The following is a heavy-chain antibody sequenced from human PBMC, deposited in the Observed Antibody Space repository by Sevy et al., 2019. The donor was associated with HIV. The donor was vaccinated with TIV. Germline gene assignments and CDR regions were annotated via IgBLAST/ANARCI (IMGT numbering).Heavy chain of an antibody. V-gene: IGHV4-39*01. Sequence: SETLSLTCTVSGGSISSSSYYWGWIRQPPGKGLEWIGSIYYSGSTYYNPSLKSRVTISVDTSKNQFSLKLSAVTAAETAVYYCARHGIDYDYVWGSYRYTPEYFQHWGQGTLVTVSS. J-gene: IGHJ1*01. CDR2: IYYSGST. CDR1: GGSISSSSYY. D-gene: IGHD3-16*02. CDR3: ARHGIDYDYVWGSYRYTPEYFQH.